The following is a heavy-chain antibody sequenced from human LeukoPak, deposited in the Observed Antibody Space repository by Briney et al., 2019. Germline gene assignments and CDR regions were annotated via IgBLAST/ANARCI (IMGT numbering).Heavy chain of an antibody. V-gene: IGHV3-74*01. CDR3: ARASRYSSSWFLRSFDY. Sequence: GGSLRLSCAASGFTFSSYWMHWVRQAPGKGLVWVSRINSDGSSTSYADSVKGRFTISRDNAKNTLYLQMNSLRAEDTAVYYCARASRYSSSWFLRSFDYWGQGTLVTVSS. J-gene: IGHJ4*02. D-gene: IGHD6-13*01. CDR2: INSDGSST. CDR1: GFTFSSYW.